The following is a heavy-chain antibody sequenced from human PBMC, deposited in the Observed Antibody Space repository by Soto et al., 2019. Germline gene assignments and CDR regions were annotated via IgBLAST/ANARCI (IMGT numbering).Heavy chain of an antibody. CDR1: GFTFSVSA. Sequence: EVQLVESGGGLVQPGGSLKLSCAASGFTFSVSAMHWVRQASGKGLEWVGRVRSKGNNYATTYAASVKGRFTISRDDSKNTAYPQMNRLQTEDTGVFFCSRISASENWYFDLWGRGTLVTVSS. CDR2: VRSKGNNYAT. J-gene: IGHJ2*01. CDR3: SRISASENWYFDL. D-gene: IGHD5-12*01. V-gene: IGHV3-73*02.